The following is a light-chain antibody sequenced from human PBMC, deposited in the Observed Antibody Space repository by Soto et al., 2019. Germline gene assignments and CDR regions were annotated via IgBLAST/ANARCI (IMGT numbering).Light chain of an antibody. Sequence: DILMTQSPSTLSASVGDTVAITCRASQTISSWLAWYQQKPGKAPKLLIYDASSLQSGVPSRFSGSGSGTQFTLTISSLQPDDFATYYCQQYNSYPYTFGQGTRLEIK. J-gene: IGKJ5*01. V-gene: IGKV1-5*01. CDR1: QTISSW. CDR3: QQYNSYPYT. CDR2: DAS.